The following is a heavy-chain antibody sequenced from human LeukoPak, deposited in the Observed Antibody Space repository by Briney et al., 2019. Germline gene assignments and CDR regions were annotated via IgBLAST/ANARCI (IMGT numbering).Heavy chain of an antibody. D-gene: IGHD6-13*01. J-gene: IGHJ4*02. CDR2: IFYDGRNN. CDR3: ARGYNEQQRVHGMYYFVY. CDR1: GFTFSSYA. Sequence: SLRLPCSASGFTFSSYALHWVSQPPGKGLVWGTVIFYDGRNNYYDHSVKGRFTTSGDTSKNQLSLQMNSLRAADTAVYYCARGYNEQQRVHGMYYFVYWGQGTLVTVSS. V-gene: IGHV3-30*04.